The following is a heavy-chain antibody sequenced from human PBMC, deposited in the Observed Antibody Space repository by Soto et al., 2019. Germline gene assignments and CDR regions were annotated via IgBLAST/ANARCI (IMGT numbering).Heavy chain of an antibody. Sequence: GGSLRLSCAALGFTFSSYGMHWVRQAPGKGLEWVAVIWYDGSNKYYADSVKGRFTISRDNSKNTLYLQMNSLRAEDTAVYYCARQWPKDIRAFAYWGQGTLVTVSS. J-gene: IGHJ4*02. CDR3: ARQWPKDIRAFAY. D-gene: IGHD6-19*01. CDR2: IWYDGSNK. V-gene: IGHV3-33*01. CDR1: GFTFSSYG.